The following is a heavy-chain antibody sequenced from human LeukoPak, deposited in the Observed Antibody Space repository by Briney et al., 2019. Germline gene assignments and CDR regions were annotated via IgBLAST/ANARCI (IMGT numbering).Heavy chain of an antibody. Sequence: PGGSLCLSCSASGFTFSSSSMHWVRRAPGKGLVWVSRISSDGTSTNYADSVKGRFIISRDNAKNTLYLQMNSLRAEDTSVYFCARVRSSSWFDYWGHGTLVAVSS. CDR1: GFTFSSSS. V-gene: IGHV3-74*01. CDR2: ISSDGTST. CDR3: ARVRSSSWFDY. D-gene: IGHD6-13*01. J-gene: IGHJ4*01.